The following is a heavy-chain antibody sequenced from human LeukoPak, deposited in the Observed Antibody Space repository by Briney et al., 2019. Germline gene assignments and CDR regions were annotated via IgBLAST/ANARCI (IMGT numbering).Heavy chain of an antibody. Sequence: PGGSLRLSCAASGFTFSSYWMSWVRQAPGKGLEWVANIKQDGSEKYYVDSVKGRFTISRDNAKNSLYLQMNSLRAEDTAVYYCARDVEYQLPYYYYYYGMDVWGQGTTVTVSS. V-gene: IGHV3-7*01. CDR2: IKQDGSEK. J-gene: IGHJ6*02. D-gene: IGHD2-2*01. CDR3: ARDVEYQLPYYYYYYGMDV. CDR1: GFTFSSYW.